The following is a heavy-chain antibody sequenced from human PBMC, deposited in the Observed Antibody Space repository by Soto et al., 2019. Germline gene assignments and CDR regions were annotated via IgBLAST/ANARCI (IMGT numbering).Heavy chain of an antibody. J-gene: IGHJ4*02. V-gene: IGHV1-3*01. Sequence: QVQLVQSGAEVKKPGASVKVSCKASGYTFTSYAMHWVRQAPGQRLEWMGWINAGNGNTKYSQKFQGRVTITRDTSASTAYMELSSLRSEDTAVHYCARRGIAAAGRPDYWGQGTLVTVSS. D-gene: IGHD6-13*01. CDR2: INAGNGNT. CDR3: ARRGIAAAGRPDY. CDR1: GYTFTSYA.